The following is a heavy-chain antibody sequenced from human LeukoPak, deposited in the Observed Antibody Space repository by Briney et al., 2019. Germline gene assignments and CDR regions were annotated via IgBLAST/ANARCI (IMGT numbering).Heavy chain of an antibody. CDR3: AREYGDLDY. CDR2: IYSSGSA. V-gene: IGHV4-61*08. Sequence: SETLSLTCTVSGGSINSGGYYWSWIRQHPGKGLEWIGRIYSSGSANYNPSLKSRVTMSVDTSNNQFSLKLTSVSAADTAVYYCAREYGDLDYWGQGTLVTVSS. D-gene: IGHD4-17*01. J-gene: IGHJ4*02. CDR1: GGSINSGGYY.